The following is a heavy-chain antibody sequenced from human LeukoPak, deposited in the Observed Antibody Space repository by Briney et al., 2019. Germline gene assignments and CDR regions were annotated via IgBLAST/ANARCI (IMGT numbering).Heavy chain of an antibody. CDR1: GFTFSSYA. J-gene: IGHJ5*02. V-gene: IGHV3-23*01. Sequence: GGSLRLSCAASGFTFSSYAMSWVRQAPGKGLEWVSGVSGSGGSTYYADSVKGRFTISRDNSKNTLYLQMNSLRAKDTAVYYCAKDAAYCGGDCYWGWFDPRGQGTLVTVSS. CDR2: VSGSGGST. D-gene: IGHD2-21*02. CDR3: AKDAAYCGGDCYWGWFDP.